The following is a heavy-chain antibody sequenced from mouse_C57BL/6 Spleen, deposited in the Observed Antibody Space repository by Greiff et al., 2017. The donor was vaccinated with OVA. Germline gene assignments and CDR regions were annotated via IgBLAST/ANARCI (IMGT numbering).Heavy chain of an antibody. CDR1: GYTFTDYY. J-gene: IGHJ1*03. Sequence: EVKLQQSGPELVKPGASVKISCKASGYTFTDYYMNWVKQSHGKSLEWIGDLNPNNGGTSYHQKFKGKATLTVDKSSSTAYMELRRLTSEDSAVYYCERGITTVVVEGYFDVWGTGTTVTVSS. CDR3: ERGITTVVVEGYFDV. V-gene: IGHV1-26*01. CDR2: LNPNNGGT. D-gene: IGHD1-1*01.